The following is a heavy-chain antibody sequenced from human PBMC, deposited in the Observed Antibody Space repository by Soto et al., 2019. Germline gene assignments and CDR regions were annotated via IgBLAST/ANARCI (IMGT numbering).Heavy chain of an antibody. CDR2: LYYSGNT. J-gene: IGHJ4*02. Sequence: QLQLQESGPGLVKPSETLSLTCTVSGGSISSSNYYWGWIRQPPAKGLEWIGSLYYSGNTYYNPSLKSRVNISVDTSKNQISLKVRSVTAADTAVYYCASGRHGFDSWGQGTLVTVSP. CDR3: ASGRHGFDS. CDR1: GGSISSSNYY. V-gene: IGHV4-39*01.